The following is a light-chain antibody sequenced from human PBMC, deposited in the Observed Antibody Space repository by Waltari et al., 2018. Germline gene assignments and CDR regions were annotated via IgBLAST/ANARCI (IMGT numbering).Light chain of an antibody. CDR1: SSNLGSNF. CDR2: KTH. V-gene: IGLV1-47*01. J-gene: IGLJ3*02. Sequence: QSVLTQPPSVSGTPGQRVTISCSGSSSNLGSNFVCWYQQLPGTAPKLLIYKTHQRPSGVPDRFSGSKSGTSGSLAISGLRSEDEADYYCATWDDSLSGPVFGGGTMLTVL. CDR3: ATWDDSLSGPV.